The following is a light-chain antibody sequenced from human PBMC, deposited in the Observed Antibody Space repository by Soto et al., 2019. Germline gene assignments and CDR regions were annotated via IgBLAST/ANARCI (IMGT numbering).Light chain of an antibody. CDR2: GAS. CDR1: QGISTY. CDR3: QELNSYPRT. V-gene: IGKV1-9*01. J-gene: IGKJ1*01. Sequence: IQLTQSPSFLSASIGDRVTITCRASQGISTYLAWYQQKHGKATKNLIYGASTLQSGVPSRFSGGGSGTEFTLTISSLQPEDFATYYCQELNSYPRTFGQGTKVEVK.